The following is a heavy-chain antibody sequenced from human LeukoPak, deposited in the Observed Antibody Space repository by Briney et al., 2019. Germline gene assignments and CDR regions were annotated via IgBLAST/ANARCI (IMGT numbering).Heavy chain of an antibody. Sequence: GGSLRLSCAASGFTFSSYAMSWVRQAPGKGLEWVSAISGSGGSTYYADSVKGRFTISRDNSKNTLYLQMNNLRAEDTAVYYCAKDNYYDFWSGYYRWPYYFDYWGQGTLVTVSS. V-gene: IGHV3-23*01. CDR2: ISGSGGST. D-gene: IGHD3-3*01. J-gene: IGHJ4*02. CDR3: AKDNYYDFWSGYYRWPYYFDY. CDR1: GFTFSSYA.